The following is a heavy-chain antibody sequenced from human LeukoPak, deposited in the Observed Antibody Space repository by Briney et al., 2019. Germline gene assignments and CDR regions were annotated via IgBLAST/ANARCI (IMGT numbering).Heavy chain of an antibody. J-gene: IGHJ6*02. D-gene: IGHD5-18*01. CDR3: ARVDTAMGYYYGMDV. Sequence: GGSLRLSCAASGFTFANYAMTWVRQAPGKGLEWVANIKQDGSEKYYVDSVKGRFAISRDNAKNSLYLQMNSLRAEDTAVYYCARVDTAMGYYYGMDVWGQGTTVTVSS. V-gene: IGHV3-7*04. CDR1: GFTFANYA. CDR2: IKQDGSEK.